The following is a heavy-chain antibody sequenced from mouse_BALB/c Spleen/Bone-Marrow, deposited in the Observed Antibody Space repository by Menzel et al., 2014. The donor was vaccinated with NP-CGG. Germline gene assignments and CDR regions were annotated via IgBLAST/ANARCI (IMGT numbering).Heavy chain of an antibody. Sequence: EVQLVESGGGLVQPRGSRKLSCAASGFTFSSFGMHWVRQAPEKGLEWVAYISSGSSTIYYADTVKGRFTISRDNPKNTLFLQMTSLRSEDTAMYYCARWGYYYAMDYWGQGTSVTVSS. CDR2: ISSGSSTI. CDR1: GFTFSSFG. J-gene: IGHJ4*01. V-gene: IGHV5-17*02. CDR3: ARWGYYYAMDY.